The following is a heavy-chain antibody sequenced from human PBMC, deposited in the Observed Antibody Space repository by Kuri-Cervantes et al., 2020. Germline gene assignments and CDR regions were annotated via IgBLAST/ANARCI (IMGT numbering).Heavy chain of an antibody. V-gene: IGHV3-23*01. CDR2: ISGSGGST. CDR1: GFTFSSYA. D-gene: IGHD5-18*01. CDR3: AKGVGYSYGYRLHYFDY. J-gene: IGHJ4*02. Sequence: GESLKISCAASGFTFSSYAMSWVCQAPGKGLEWVSAISGSGGSTYYADSVKGRFTISRDNSKNTLYLQMNSLRAEDTAVYYCAKGVGYSYGYRLHYFDYWGQGTLVTRLL.